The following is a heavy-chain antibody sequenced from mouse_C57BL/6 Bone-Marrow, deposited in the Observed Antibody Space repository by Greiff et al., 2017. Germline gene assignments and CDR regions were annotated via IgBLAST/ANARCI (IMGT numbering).Heavy chain of an antibody. D-gene: IGHD1-1*01. CDR2: IYPSDSET. J-gene: IGHJ3*01. Sequence: QVQLQQPGAELVRPGSSVKLSCKASGYTFTSYWMDWVKQRPGQGLEWIGNIYPSDSETHYNQKFKDKATLTVDKSSSTAYMQLSSLTSEDSAVYSCAREDYGSSPFAYWGQGTLVTVSA. CDR3: AREDYGSSPFAY. CDR1: GYTFTSYW. V-gene: IGHV1-61*01.